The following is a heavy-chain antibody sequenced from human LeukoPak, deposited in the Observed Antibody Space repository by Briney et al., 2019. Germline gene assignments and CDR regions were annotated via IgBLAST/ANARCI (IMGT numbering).Heavy chain of an antibody. V-gene: IGHV1-8*02. CDR2: INPNSGNT. Sequence: ASVKVSCKTSGYTFTGYYMHWVRQAPGQGLEWMGWINPNSGNTGYAQNFQGRVTMTRDTSISTAYMELSSLTSEDTAVYYCTRNIVATTNYDYWGQGTLVTVSS. J-gene: IGHJ4*02. CDR1: GYTFTGYY. CDR3: TRNIVATTNYDY. D-gene: IGHD5-12*01.